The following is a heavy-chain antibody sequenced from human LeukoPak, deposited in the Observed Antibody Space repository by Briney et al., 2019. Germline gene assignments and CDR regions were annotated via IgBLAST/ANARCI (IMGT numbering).Heavy chain of an antibody. V-gene: IGHV3-30*02. CDR3: AKAVGYCSGGSCVPKFFDY. CDR1: GFTFSSYG. Sequence: GGSLRLSCAASGFTFSSYGMHWVRQAPGKGLEWVAFIRYDGSNKYYADSVKGRFTISRDNSKNTLYLQMNSLRAEDTAVYYCAKAVGYCSGGSCVPKFFDYWGQGTLVTVSS. D-gene: IGHD2-15*01. J-gene: IGHJ4*02. CDR2: IRYDGSNK.